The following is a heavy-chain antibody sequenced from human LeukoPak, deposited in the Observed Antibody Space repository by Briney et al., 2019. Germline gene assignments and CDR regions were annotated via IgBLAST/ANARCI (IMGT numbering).Heavy chain of an antibody. CDR3: ARVVWELAAEENDY. J-gene: IGHJ4*02. Sequence: GASVKVSCKASGYTFTGYYMHWVRQAPGQGLEWMGWINPNSGGTNYAQKFQGRVTMTRDTSISTAYMELSRLRSDDTAVYYCARVVWELAAEENDYWGQGTLVTASS. CDR2: INPNSGGT. V-gene: IGHV1-2*02. D-gene: IGHD1-26*01. CDR1: GYTFTGYY.